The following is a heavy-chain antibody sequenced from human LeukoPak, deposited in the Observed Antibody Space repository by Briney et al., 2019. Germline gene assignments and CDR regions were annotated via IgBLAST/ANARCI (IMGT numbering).Heavy chain of an antibody. CDR1: GDSVSSNDAA. CDR2: TFYRSKWYY. CDR3: ARGVAIIRGVRNWFDP. D-gene: IGHD3-10*01. Sequence: SPTLSLTFGISGDSVSSNDAAWSWIRQSPSRGLEWLGRTFYRSKWYYDYAPSVRSRITINPDTSKSQFSLQLDSVTPEDTAVYYCARGVAIIRGVRNWFDPWGQGTLVTVSS. V-gene: IGHV6-1*01. J-gene: IGHJ5*02.